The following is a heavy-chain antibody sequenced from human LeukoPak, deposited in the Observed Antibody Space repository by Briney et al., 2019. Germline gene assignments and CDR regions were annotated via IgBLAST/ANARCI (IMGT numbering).Heavy chain of an antibody. D-gene: IGHD4-17*01. CDR2: ISYDGSNK. Sequence: GGSLRLSCAASGFTFSSYAMHWVRQAPGKGLEWVAVISYDGSNKYYADSVKGRFTISRDNSKNTLYLQMNSLRAEDTAVYYCARDGTVTPFDYWGQGTLVTVSS. J-gene: IGHJ4*02. CDR1: GFTFSSYA. V-gene: IGHV3-30*04. CDR3: ARDGTVTPFDY.